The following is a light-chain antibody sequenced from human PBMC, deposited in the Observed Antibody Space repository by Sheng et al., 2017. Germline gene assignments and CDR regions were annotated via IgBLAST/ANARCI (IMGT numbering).Light chain of an antibody. Sequence: DIQVTQSPSSLSASVGDRVTITCRASQGISNYLAWYQQKPGKVPKLLIYGASTLQSGVPSRFSGSGSGTAFTLTISSLQPEDVATYYCQNYNSAPRAFGQGTKVDIK. CDR1: QGISNY. V-gene: IGKV1-27*01. J-gene: IGKJ1*01. CDR2: GAS. CDR3: QNYNSAPRA.